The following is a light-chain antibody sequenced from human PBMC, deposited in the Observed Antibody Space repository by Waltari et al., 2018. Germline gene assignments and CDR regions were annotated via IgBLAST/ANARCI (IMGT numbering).Light chain of an antibody. CDR3: QQYVNYWT. CDR1: QSVNRW. J-gene: IGKJ1*01. CDR2: ETS. V-gene: IGKV1-5*03. Sequence: DIQMTQSPSTLSASVGDRVTITCRASQSVNRWLAWYLQKPGKAPELLIYETSNLESGVPARLSGSGSGKEFTLTINSLQPDDFGTYYCQQYVNYWTFGQGTKVEIK.